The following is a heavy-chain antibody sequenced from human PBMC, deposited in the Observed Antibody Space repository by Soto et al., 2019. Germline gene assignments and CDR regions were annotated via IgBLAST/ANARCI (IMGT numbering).Heavy chain of an antibody. CDR2: IYPGDSDT. Sequence: PGESLKISCKGSGYSFTSYWIGWVRQVPGKGLEWMGIIYPGDSDTRYSPSFQGQVTISADKSISTAYLQWSSLKASDTAMYYCASHDCSGGSCYAGDLTGMDVWGQGTTVTVSS. D-gene: IGHD2-15*01. CDR3: ASHDCSGGSCYAGDLTGMDV. CDR1: GYSFTSYW. J-gene: IGHJ6*02. V-gene: IGHV5-51*01.